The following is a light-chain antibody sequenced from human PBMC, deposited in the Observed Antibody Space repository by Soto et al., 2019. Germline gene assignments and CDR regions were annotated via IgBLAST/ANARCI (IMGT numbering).Light chain of an antibody. CDR3: SSYAGSSNV. CDR2: EAF. Sequence: QSALTQPASVSGSPGQSITISCTGTSSDIGSDKLISWYQHHPGRAPKIMIYEAFKRPSGVPDRFSGSKSDNTASLTVSGLQAEDEADYYCSSYAGSSNVFGTGTKLTVL. CDR1: SSDIGSDKL. V-gene: IGLV2-14*02. J-gene: IGLJ1*01.